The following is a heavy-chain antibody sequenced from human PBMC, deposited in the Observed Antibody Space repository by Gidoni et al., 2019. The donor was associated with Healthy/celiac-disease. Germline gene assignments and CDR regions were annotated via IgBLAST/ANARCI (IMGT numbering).Heavy chain of an antibody. Sequence: EVQLVQSGAEVKKPGESLKISCKASGYSFTTYWIVWVRQTPGKGPEWMGLIYPSDSDTRYSPSFQGQVTISADKSIRTAYLQWSSLKASDTAMYYCARRKNPGPELWLDYWGQGTLVTVSS. CDR3: ARRKNPGPELWLDY. V-gene: IGHV5-51*01. CDR2: IYPSDSDT. CDR1: GYSFTTYW. D-gene: IGHD3-10*01. J-gene: IGHJ4*02.